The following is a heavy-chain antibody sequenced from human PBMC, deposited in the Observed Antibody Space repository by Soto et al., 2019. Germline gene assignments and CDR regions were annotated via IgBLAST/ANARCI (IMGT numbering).Heavy chain of an antibody. CDR1: GIIFSSYA. V-gene: IGHV3-23*01. CDR2: ISDSGGST. CDR3: EKADYDDDGFDY. J-gene: IGHJ4*02. Sequence: PGGSLRLSCAASGIIFSSYAMSWVRQAPGKGLEWVSGISDSGGSTYYADSVKGRFTISRDNSKNTLYLQMNSLRAEDTAVYYCEKADYDDDGFDYWSQGTLVTVSS. D-gene: IGHD4-17*01.